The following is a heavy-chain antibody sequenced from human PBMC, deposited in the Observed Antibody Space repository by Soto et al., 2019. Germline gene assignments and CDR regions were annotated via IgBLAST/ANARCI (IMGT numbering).Heavy chain of an antibody. CDR3: ARGDGDYDNYHYYYGMDV. D-gene: IGHD4-17*01. CDR2: INPNSGGT. J-gene: IGHJ6*02. V-gene: IGHV1-2*04. CDR1: GYTFTGYY. Sequence: ASVKVSCKASGYTFTGYYMHWVRQAPGQGLEWMGWINPNSGGTNYAQKFQGWVTMTRDTSISTAYMELSRMRSDDTAVYYCARGDGDYDNYHYYYGMDVWRQGTKVSVSS.